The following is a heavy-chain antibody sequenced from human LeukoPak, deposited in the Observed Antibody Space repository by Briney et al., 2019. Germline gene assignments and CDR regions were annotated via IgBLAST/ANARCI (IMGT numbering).Heavy chain of an antibody. V-gene: IGHV3-23*01. CDR2: LSGSSGNS. CDR3: ARDEAKGAFDI. D-gene: IGHD4/OR15-4a*01. CDR1: GFTFSNYA. J-gene: IGHJ3*02. Sequence: GGSLRLSCAASGFTFSNYAMSWVRQAPGKGLEWVAGLSGSSGNSYYADSVKGRFTISRDNSKNTLYLQMNSLRAEDTAVYYCARDEAKGAFDIWGQGTMVTVSS.